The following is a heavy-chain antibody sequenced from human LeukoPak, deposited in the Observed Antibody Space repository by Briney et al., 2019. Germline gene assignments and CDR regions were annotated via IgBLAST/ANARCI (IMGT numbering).Heavy chain of an antibody. CDR2: INPNSGDT. D-gene: IGHD5-18*01. CDR3: ARGQYRYAVDY. V-gene: IGHV1-2*02. CDR1: GYSFPAKY. J-gene: IGHJ4*02. Sequence: GASVKVSCKASGYSFPAKYMHWVRQAPGQGLEWMGWINPNSGDTTFAQKFQDRGTMTRDTSISTAYMELSSLTSDDTAVYYCARGQYRYAVDYWGQETLVTVSS.